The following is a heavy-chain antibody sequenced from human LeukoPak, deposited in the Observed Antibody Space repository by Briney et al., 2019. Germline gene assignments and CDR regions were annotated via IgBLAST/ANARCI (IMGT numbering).Heavy chain of an antibody. CDR2: IYPGDSDT. CDR3: ARQNDFRLDY. V-gene: IGHV5-51*01. J-gene: IGHJ4*02. CDR1: GYTFSSYW. Sequence: GESLKISCKDSGYTFSSYWIGWVRQMPGKGLEWMGIIYPGDSDTRYSPSLQGQVTISVDTSIGTAYLQWSSLKASDTAIYYCARQNDFRLDYWGQGTLVTVSS. D-gene: IGHD3-3*01.